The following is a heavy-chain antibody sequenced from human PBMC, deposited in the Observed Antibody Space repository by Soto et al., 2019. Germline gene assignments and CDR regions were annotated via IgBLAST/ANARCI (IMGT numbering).Heavy chain of an antibody. CDR2: AYWNDDD. V-gene: IGHV2-5*01. J-gene: IGHJ4*02. CDR1: GFSLTSTGVG. CDR3: AHRPGGSGWRYYFDY. Sequence: QITLKESGPSLVKPTQTLTLTCSFSGFSLTSTGVGVGWFRQPPGKAREWLGLAYWNDDDRYRSSLRSRLTITNDTSKNPVVLKMTNMDPEDTATYYCAHRPGGSGWRYYFDYWGQGTLVTVSS. D-gene: IGHD6-19*01.